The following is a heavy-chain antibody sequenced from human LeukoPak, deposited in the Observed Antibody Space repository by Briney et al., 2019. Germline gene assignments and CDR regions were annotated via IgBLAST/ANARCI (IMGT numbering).Heavy chain of an antibody. CDR3: AREEEGPFDY. Sequence: GGSLRLSCAASGYTFSSYGMHWVRQAPGKGLEWVAVIWYDGSSKYYADSVKGRLTISRDNSKNTLYLQMNSLRAEDTAEYYCAREEEGPFDYWGQGTLVTVSS. CDR1: GYTFSSYG. CDR2: IWYDGSSK. V-gene: IGHV3-33*01. J-gene: IGHJ4*02.